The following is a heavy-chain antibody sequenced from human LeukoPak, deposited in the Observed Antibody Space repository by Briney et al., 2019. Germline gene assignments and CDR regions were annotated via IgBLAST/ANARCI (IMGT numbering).Heavy chain of an antibody. D-gene: IGHD4/OR15-4a*01. J-gene: IGHJ4*02. CDR2: INHSGST. CDR3: ASLGAKTHYFDY. Sequence: PSETLSLTCAVYGGSFSGYYWSWIRQPPGKGLEWIGEINHSGSTNYNPSLKSRVTISVDTSKNQFSLKLGSVTAADTAVYYCASLGAKTHYFDYWGQGTLVTVSS. CDR1: GGSFSGYY. V-gene: IGHV4-34*01.